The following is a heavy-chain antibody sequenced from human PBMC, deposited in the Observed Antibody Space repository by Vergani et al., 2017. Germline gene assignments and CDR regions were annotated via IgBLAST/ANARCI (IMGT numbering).Heavy chain of an antibody. CDR2: IIPSFGTA. CDR3: AAGYCSGGSCYSPSIFY. V-gene: IGHV1-69*12. CDR1: GGTFSSYA. D-gene: IGHD2-15*01. Sequence: QVQLVQSGAEVKKPGSSVKVSCKASGGTFSSYAISWVRQAPGQGLEWMGGIIPSFGTANYAQKFQGRVTITADESTSTAYMERSRLRSEDTAVYYCAAGYCSGGSCYSPSIFYWGQGTRGTVSA. J-gene: IGHJ4*02.